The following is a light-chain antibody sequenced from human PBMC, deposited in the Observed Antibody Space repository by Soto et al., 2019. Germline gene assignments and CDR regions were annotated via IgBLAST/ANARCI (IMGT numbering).Light chain of an antibody. CDR1: QSVSGY. V-gene: IGKV3-11*01. Sequence: EIVLTQSPATLSLSPGERATLSCRASQSVSGYLAWYQQRPGQAPRLLIYDTSNRATGIPGRFSGGGSGTDFTLTIDSPEPEDVAVYYCQQRANFGQGTRLEIK. CDR3: QQRAN. CDR2: DTS. J-gene: IGKJ5*01.